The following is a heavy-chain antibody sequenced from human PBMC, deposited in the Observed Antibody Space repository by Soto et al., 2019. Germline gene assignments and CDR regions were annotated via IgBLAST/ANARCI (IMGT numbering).Heavy chain of an antibody. V-gene: IGHV3-21*01. CDR2: ISSTSSYI. Sequence: PGGSLRLSCAAAGFTFSSYSFNWVRQAPGKGLEWVASISSTSSYIYYADSVKGRFTISRDNAQNSLYLQMTSLRADDTATYYCARNPRAVGHDPFDMWGQGKMVNVSS. J-gene: IGHJ3*02. CDR3: ARNPRAVGHDPFDM. CDR1: GFTFSSYS. D-gene: IGHD3-10*01.